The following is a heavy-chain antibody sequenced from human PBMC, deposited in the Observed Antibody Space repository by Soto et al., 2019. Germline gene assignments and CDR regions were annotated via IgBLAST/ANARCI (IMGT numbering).Heavy chain of an antibody. CDR3: ASWSYYDSSGYYPT. V-gene: IGHV4-34*01. D-gene: IGHD3-22*01. CDR1: GGSFSGYY. J-gene: IGHJ5*02. Sequence: PSETLSLTCAVYGGSFSGYYWSWIRQPPGKGLEWIGEINHSGSTNYNPSLKSRVTISVDTSKNQFSLKLSSVAAADTAVYYCASWSYYDSSGYYPTWGQGTLVTVSS. CDR2: INHSGST.